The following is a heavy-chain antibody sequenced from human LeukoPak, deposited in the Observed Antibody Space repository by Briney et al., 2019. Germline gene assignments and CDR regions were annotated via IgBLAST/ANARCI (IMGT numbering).Heavy chain of an antibody. J-gene: IGHJ6*02. CDR3: IRAMDV. CDR1: GFTFRSYW. V-gene: IGHV3-7*01. Sequence: GGSLRLSCEASGFTFRSYWMSWVRQAPGKGLEWVANIKQDGTEKYYVDSVKGRFTISRDNAKTSLYLQMNSLRAEDTAVYYCIRAMDVWGQGTTVTVSS. CDR2: IKQDGTEK.